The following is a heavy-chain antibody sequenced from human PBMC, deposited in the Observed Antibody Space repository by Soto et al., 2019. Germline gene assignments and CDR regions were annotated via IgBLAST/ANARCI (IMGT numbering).Heavy chain of an antibody. D-gene: IGHD2-15*01. CDR1: GGTLSSYA. J-gene: IGHJ6*02. V-gene: IGHV1-69*13. Sequence: SVKVSCKASGGTLSSYAISWVRPAPGQGLEWMGGIIPIFGTANYAQKFQGRVTITADESTSTAYMELSSLRSEDTAVYYCAEGGYCSGGSCYSLEVYYYYGMDVWGQGTTVTVSS. CDR3: AEGGYCSGGSCYSLEVYYYYGMDV. CDR2: IIPIFGTA.